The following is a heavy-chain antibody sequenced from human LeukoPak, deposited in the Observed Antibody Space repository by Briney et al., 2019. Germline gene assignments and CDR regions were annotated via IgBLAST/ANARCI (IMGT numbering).Heavy chain of an antibody. CDR3: AKDVFRSCYGGGVDY. Sequence: GGSLRLSCAASGFTFDDYAMHWVRQAPGKGLEWVSGISWNSGSIGYADSVKGRFTISRDNAKNSLYLQMNSLRAEDTALYYCAKDVFRSCYGGGVDYWGQGTLVTVSS. J-gene: IGHJ4*02. CDR1: GFTFDDYA. D-gene: IGHD2-15*01. V-gene: IGHV3-9*01. CDR2: ISWNSGSI.